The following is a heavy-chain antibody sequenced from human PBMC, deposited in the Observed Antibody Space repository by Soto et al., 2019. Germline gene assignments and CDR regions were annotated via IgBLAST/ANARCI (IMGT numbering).Heavy chain of an antibody. J-gene: IGHJ6*02. V-gene: IGHV4-39*01. CDR1: GDAICSGNHY. D-gene: IGHD3-3*01. Sequence: QLQLQESGPGLVKPSETLSLTCTVTGDAICSGNHYWGCIRPPPGRGLEGVGSIYYSGSAYYNPSLKSRVTISVDTSDNPFSLRLSSVDAADTAVYYCVRHFGIFGVVTTHFYGLEVWGRGTTVTVSS. CDR2: IYYSGSA. CDR3: VRHFGIFGVVTTHFYGLEV.